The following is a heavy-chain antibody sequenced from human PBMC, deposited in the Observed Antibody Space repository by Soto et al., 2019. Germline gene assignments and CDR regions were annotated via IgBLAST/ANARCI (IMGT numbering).Heavy chain of an antibody. D-gene: IGHD2-2*03. J-gene: IGHJ6*02. CDR3: ATFGYCSSTSCSGGGMDV. V-gene: IGHV1-18*01. Sequence: GASVKVSCKASGYTSTSYGISWVRQAPGQGLEWMGWISAYNGNTNYAQKLQGRVTMTTDTSTSTAYMELRSLRSDDTAVYYCATFGYCSSTSCSGGGMDVWGQGTTVTVSS. CDR1: GYTSTSYG. CDR2: ISAYNGNT.